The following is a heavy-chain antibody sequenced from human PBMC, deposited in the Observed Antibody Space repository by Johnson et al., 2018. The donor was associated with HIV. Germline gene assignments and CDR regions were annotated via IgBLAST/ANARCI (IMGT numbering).Heavy chain of an antibody. V-gene: IGHV3-NL1*01. CDR2: IYSGGST. CDR3: AREMATICPQNFCDAFDI. D-gene: IGHD5-24*01. J-gene: IGHJ3*02. CDR1: GLILSGYG. Sequence: QVQLLESGGGVVQPGRSLRLSCEASGLILSGYGLHWVRQAPGQGLEWVSVIYSGGSTYYADSVKGRFTISRDNSKNTLYLQMNSLRAEDTAVYYCAREMATICPQNFCDAFDIWGQGTMVTVSS.